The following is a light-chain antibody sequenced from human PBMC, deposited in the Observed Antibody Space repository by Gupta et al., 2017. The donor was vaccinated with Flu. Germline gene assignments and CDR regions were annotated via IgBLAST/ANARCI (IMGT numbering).Light chain of an antibody. CDR1: SSDVGGYNY. CDR2: EVS. CDR3: SSNTSSSAYV. V-gene: IGLV2-14*01. Sequence: QSALTQPGSVSGSPGPSIPISCTGTSSDVGGYNYVSWYQQSPGKAPKLMIYEVSNRPSGGSNGFSGSKSGKTASRTISGFQAEDEAGYYCSSNTSSSAYVFGTGTKVSVL. J-gene: IGLJ1*01.